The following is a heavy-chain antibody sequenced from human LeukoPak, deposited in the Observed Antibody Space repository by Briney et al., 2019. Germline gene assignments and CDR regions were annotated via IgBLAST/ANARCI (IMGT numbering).Heavy chain of an antibody. CDR3: ARVGGYEVFDY. CDR1: GFTFSSYE. V-gene: IGHV3-48*03. CDR2: ISSSGSTI. Sequence: GGSLRLSCAASGFTFSSYEMNWVRQAPGKGLEWVSYISSSGSTIYYADSVKGRFTISRDNAKNSLYLQMNSLRAEDTAVYCCARVGGYEVFDYWGQGTLVTVSS. D-gene: IGHD5-12*01. J-gene: IGHJ4*02.